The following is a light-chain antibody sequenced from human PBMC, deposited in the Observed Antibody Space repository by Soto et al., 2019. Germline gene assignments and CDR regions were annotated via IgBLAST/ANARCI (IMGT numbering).Light chain of an antibody. J-gene: IGKJ2*01. CDR1: QSLLHSNGYNY. V-gene: IGKV2-28*01. CDR3: MQALQTPPT. Sequence: DIVMTQSPLSLPVTPGEPASISCRSSQSLLHSNGYNYLDWYLQKPGQSPQLLIYLGSNRASGVADRFSGSGSGTDFTLTISRVEAEDVGVYYCMQALQTPPTFGQGTKLEIK. CDR2: LGS.